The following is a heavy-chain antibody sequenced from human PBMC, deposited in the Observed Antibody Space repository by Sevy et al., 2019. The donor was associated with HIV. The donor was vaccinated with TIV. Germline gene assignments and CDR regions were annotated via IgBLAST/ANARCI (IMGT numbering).Heavy chain of an antibody. V-gene: IGHV4-59*08. CDR3: AGENTWGRGYS. Sequence: SQTLSLTCTVSGGSITSLYWNWIRQPPGKGLEWIANIYYNGHINYNPSLKSRVTLSLDTSKNQFSLRLSSVTAADTAMYYCAGENTWGRGYSWGQGTLVTVSS. CDR1: GGSITSLY. D-gene: IGHD1-26*01. CDR2: IYYNGHI. J-gene: IGHJ4*02.